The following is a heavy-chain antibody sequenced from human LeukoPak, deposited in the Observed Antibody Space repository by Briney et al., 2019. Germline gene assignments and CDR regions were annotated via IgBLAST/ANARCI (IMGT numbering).Heavy chain of an antibody. Sequence: ASVKVSCKASGYTFTGYYMHWVRQAPGQGLEWMGWINPNSGGTNYAQKFQGRVTMTRDTSISTAYMELSRLRSDDTVVYYCAREPAAAAGFDPWGQGTLVTVSS. CDR2: INPNSGGT. D-gene: IGHD6-13*01. J-gene: IGHJ5*02. CDR3: AREPAAAAGFDP. V-gene: IGHV1-2*02. CDR1: GYTFTGYY.